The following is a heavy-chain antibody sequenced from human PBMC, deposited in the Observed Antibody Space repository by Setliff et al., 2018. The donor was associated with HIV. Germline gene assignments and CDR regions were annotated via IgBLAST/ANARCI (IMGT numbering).Heavy chain of an antibody. J-gene: IGHJ4*02. D-gene: IGHD3-16*01. Sequence: SETLSLTWNLADPVHPVATEGESRGWIRQPPGKGLEWIGNAYHSGRAFYNPSLTSRVTMSLDPSKNHFSLRLNSVTAADTAFYYCAHSLLGAPMIDYWGQGMLVTVSS. CDR2: AYHSGRA. CDR3: AHSLLGAPMIDY. V-gene: IGHV4-38-2*02. CDR1: DPVHPVATEGES.